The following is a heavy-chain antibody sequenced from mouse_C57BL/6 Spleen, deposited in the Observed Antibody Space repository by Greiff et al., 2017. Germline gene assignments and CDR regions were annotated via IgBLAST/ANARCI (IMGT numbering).Heavy chain of an antibody. CDR1: GYTFTSYW. CDR3: ARYPSGPYYAMDY. J-gene: IGHJ4*01. D-gene: IGHD6-1*01. Sequence: QVHVKQSGAELAKPGASVKLSCKASGYTFTSYWMHWVKQRPGQGLEWIGYINPSSGYTKYNQKFKDKATLTADKSSSTAYMQLSSLTYEDSAVYYCARYPSGPYYAMDYWGQGTSVTVSS. CDR2: INPSSGYT. V-gene: IGHV1-7*01.